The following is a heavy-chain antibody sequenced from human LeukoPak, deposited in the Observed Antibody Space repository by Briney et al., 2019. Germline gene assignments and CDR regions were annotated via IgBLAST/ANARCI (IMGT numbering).Heavy chain of an antibody. J-gene: IGHJ3*02. CDR3: AKSWNYYDSSGDDALDI. CDR1: GFTVSSNS. D-gene: IGHD3-22*01. CDR2: IYSDNT. Sequence: GGSLRLSCTVSGFTVSSNSMSWVRQAPGKGLEWVSFIYSDNTHYSDSVKGRFTISRDNSKNTLYLQMNSLRAEDTAVYYCAKSWNYYDSSGDDALDIWGQGTMVTVSS. V-gene: IGHV3-53*01.